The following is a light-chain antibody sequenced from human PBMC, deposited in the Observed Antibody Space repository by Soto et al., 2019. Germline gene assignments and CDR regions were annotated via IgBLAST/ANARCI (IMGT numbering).Light chain of an antibody. CDR2: EAS. CDR3: SLYKSENTYV. CDR1: STDFVSYNR. Sequence: QSALTQPPSVSGSPGQSVTISCTGTSTDFVSYNRVSWYQQPPGTAPKLIIYEASNRPSGVPDRFSGSKSGNTASLTISGPQAADEADYYCSLYKSENTYVFGTGTNVTVL. J-gene: IGLJ1*01. V-gene: IGLV2-18*01.